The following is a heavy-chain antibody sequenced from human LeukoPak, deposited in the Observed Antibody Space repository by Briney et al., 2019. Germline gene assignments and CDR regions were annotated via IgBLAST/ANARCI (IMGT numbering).Heavy chain of an antibody. V-gene: IGHV3-30*02. CDR1: GFTFSSYG. CDR2: IRYDGSNK. J-gene: IGHJ4*02. CDR3: AKATRASGSYYADF. D-gene: IGHD1-26*01. Sequence: GGSLRLSCAASGFTFSSYGMHWVRQAPGKGLEWVAFIRYDGSNKYYADSVKGRFTISRDNSKNMLDLQMNSLRADDTAVYYCAKATRASGSYYADFWGQGTLVTVSS.